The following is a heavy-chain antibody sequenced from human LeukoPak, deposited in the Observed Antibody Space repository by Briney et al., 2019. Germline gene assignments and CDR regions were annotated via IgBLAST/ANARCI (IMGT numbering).Heavy chain of an antibody. CDR1: GGSLSGDY. CDR2: INHGGNT. D-gene: IGHD3-16*01. Sequence: SETLSLTCAVYGGSLSGDYWSWIRQPPGKGLEWIGEINHGGNTNYNPSLESRASLSVDTSRNQISLRLSSVTAADTAVYYCARGFGNVRGVTWGQGTLVTVSS. V-gene: IGHV4-34*01. CDR3: ARGFGNVRGVT. J-gene: IGHJ5*02.